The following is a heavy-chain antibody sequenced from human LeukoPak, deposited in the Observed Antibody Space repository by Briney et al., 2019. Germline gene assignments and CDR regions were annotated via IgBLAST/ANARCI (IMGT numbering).Heavy chain of an antibody. CDR3: GRDRNTIEVAGRGILDF. J-gene: IGHJ4*02. CDR2: INTGNSNT. D-gene: IGHD6-19*01. V-gene: IGHV1-3*04. CDR1: GYTFTSHA. Sequence: GASVTVSCTASGYTFTSHAIHWVRQAPGQRLEWMGWINTGNSNTKYSQKFQGRLNITRDVSASTVYLDLSGLKSEDTAVYYCGRDRNTIEVAGRGILDFWGQGALVTVSS.